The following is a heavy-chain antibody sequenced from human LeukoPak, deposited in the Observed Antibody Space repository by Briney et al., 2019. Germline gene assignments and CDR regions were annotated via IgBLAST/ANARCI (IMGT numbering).Heavy chain of an antibody. D-gene: IGHD3-22*01. V-gene: IGHV3-30*18. CDR1: GFTFSSYG. J-gene: IGHJ6*03. CDR2: ISYDGSNK. Sequence: GGSLRLSCAASGFTFSSYGMHWVRQAPGKGLEGVAVISYDGSNKYYADSVKGRFTISRDNSKNTLYLQMNSLRAEDTAVYYCAKDYYDSSGYYPPYYYYYMDVWGKGTTVTVSS. CDR3: AKDYYDSSGYYPPYYYYYMDV.